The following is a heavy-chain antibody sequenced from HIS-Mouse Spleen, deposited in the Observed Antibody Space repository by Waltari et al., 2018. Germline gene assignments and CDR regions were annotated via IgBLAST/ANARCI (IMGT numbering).Heavy chain of an antibody. V-gene: IGHV1-8*01. Sequence: QVQLVQSGAEVKKPGASVKVSCKASGYTFTSYDINWVRQATGQGLGWMGGMNPNSGHTGDAQEGQARVTLSRNTSMSTAYMELRSLRSEDTAVYYCAGVYYDFWSGYYYWGQGTLVTVSS. CDR3: AGVYYDFWSGYYY. J-gene: IGHJ4*02. CDR1: GYTFTSYD. D-gene: IGHD3-3*01. CDR2: MNPNSGHT.